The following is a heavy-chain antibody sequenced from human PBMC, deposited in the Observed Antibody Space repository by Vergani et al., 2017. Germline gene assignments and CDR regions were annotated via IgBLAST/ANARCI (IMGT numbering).Heavy chain of an antibody. J-gene: IGHJ4*02. CDR3: ARDLPHYTIKGSFDY. V-gene: IGHV3-21*01. Sequence: VQLVESGGGVVQPGRSLRLSCAASGFTFSSYGMNWVRQAPGKGLEWVSSISSSSSYIYYADSVEGRFTISRDNAKNSLYLQMNSLRAEDTAVYYCARDLPHYTIKGSFDYWGQGTLVTVSS. D-gene: IGHD3-3*01. CDR1: GFTFSSYG. CDR2: ISSSSSYI.